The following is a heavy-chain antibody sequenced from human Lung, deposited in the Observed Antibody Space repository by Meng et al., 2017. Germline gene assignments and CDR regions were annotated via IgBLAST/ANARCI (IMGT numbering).Heavy chain of an antibody. CDR1: DVSIKRSNW. CDR3: ARRGLWLDPKNFDH. D-gene: IGHD6-19*01. V-gene: IGHV4-4*02. CDR2: IYPSGRT. J-gene: IGHJ4*02. Sequence: GQLQAWGAGVEKRSGTMSLTWAVSDVSIKRSNWWSWVRQPPGKGLVWIREIYPSGRTNYNPSHKSLVTISVDKSNTQFFLMLSSVSAADTDVYYCARRGLWLDPKNFDHWGQGTLVTVSS.